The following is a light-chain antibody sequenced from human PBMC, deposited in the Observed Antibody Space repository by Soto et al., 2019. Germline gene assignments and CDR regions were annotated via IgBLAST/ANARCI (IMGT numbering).Light chain of an antibody. CDR3: QQYNSYSPRT. CDR1: QSIGNW. V-gene: IGKV1-5*01. CDR2: DAS. J-gene: IGKJ1*01. Sequence: DVQLTQEPSTLSASVGDRVTTTCRASQSIGNWLAWYQQKPGKAPNLLIYDASTLENGVPSRFSGSASGTDFTLTISSLQPYDFATYYCQQYNSYSPRTFGQGTMV.